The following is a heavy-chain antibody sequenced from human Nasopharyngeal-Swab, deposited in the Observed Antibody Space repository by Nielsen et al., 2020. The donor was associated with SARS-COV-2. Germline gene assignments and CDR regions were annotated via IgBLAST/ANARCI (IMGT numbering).Heavy chain of an antibody. Sequence: WIRQPPGKGLGWIGEINHSGSTNYNPSLKSRVTISVDTSKNQFSLKLSSVTAADTAVYYCARYSRSSWSSRRDYWGQGTLVTVSS. V-gene: IGHV4-34*01. D-gene: IGHD6-13*01. CDR3: ARYSRSSWSSRRDY. CDR2: INHSGST. J-gene: IGHJ4*02.